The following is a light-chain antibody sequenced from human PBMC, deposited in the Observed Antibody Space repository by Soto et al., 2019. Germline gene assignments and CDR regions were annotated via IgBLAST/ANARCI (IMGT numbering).Light chain of an antibody. V-gene: IGLV4-60*02. CDR1: SGHSSYI. CDR3: ETWDSNTHTV. Sequence: QLVLTQSSSASASLGSSVKLTCTLSSGHSSYIIAWHQQQPGKAPRYLMKLEGSGSYNKGSGVPDRFSGSSSGADCYLTISNLQFEDEADYYCETWDSNTHTVFGGGTKLT. J-gene: IGLJ3*02. CDR2: LEGSGSY.